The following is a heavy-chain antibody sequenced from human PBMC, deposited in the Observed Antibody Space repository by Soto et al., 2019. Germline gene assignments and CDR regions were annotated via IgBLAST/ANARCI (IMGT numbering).Heavy chain of an antibody. CDR3: ARDRHHASGGANWFDL. CDR2: ISAYNGKT. V-gene: IGHV1-18*01. J-gene: IGHJ5*02. CDR1: GYTFTSYG. Sequence: QLVQSGAEVKKPGASVKVSCEASGYTFTSYGISWVRQAPGQGLEWMGWISAYNGKTNYAQKVQGRVNMTTDTSTSTAYMELRSLKSDDTALYYCARDRHHASGGANWFDLWGQGTLVTVSS. D-gene: IGHD3-10*01.